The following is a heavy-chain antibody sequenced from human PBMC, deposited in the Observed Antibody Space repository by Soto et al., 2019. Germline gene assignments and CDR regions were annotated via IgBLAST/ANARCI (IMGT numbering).Heavy chain of an antibody. Sequence: GGSLRLSCAASGFTFSSYAMHWVRQAPGKGLEWVAVISYDGSNKYYADSVKGRFTISRDNSKNTLYLQMNSLRAEDTAVYYYARDSSIAAAEYYFDYWGQGTLVTVSS. V-gene: IGHV3-30-3*01. CDR2: ISYDGSNK. CDR1: GFTFSSYA. J-gene: IGHJ4*02. D-gene: IGHD6-13*01. CDR3: ARDSSIAAAEYYFDY.